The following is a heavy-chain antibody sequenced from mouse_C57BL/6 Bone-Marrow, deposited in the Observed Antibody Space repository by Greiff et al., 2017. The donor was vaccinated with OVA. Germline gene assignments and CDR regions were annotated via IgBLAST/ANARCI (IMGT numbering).Heavy chain of an antibody. CDR3: ARYGMWLLDY. J-gene: IGHJ2*01. D-gene: IGHD2-3*01. CDR2: IYPRSGNT. V-gene: IGHV1-81*01. Sequence: QVQLQQSGAELARPGASVKLSCKASGYTFTSYGISWVKQRTGQGLEWIGEIYPRSGNTYSNEKFKGKATLTADQSSSTAYMELRSLTSEDSAVYFCARYGMWLLDYWGQGTTLTVSS. CDR1: GYTFTSYG.